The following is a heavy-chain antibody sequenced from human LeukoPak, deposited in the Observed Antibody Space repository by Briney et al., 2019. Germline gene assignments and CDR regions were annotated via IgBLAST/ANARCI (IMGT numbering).Heavy chain of an antibody. CDR3: ARVVPTYYYGSGSYY. J-gene: IGHJ4*02. Sequence: GASVKVSCKASEDTFTSYDINWVRQATGQGLEWMGWMNPNSGNTDSAQKFQGGVTMTWNTSISTAYMELSSLRSEDTAVYYCARVVPTYYYGSGSYYWGQGTLVTVSS. V-gene: IGHV1-8*01. D-gene: IGHD3-10*01. CDR1: EDTFTSYD. CDR2: MNPNSGNT.